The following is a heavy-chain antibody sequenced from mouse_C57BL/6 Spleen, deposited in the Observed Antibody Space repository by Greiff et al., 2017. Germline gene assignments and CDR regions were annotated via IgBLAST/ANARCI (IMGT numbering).Heavy chain of an antibody. Sequence: VQLQQSGPELVKPGASVKISCKASGYAFSCSWMNWVKQRPGKGLEWIGRIYPGDGGTNYNGKFKGKATLTADKSSSTAYMQLSSLTSEDSAVYFCASGITTPDYWGQGTTLTVSS. D-gene: IGHD1-1*01. J-gene: IGHJ2*01. CDR2: IYPGDGGT. CDR3: ASGITTPDY. V-gene: IGHV1-82*01. CDR1: GYAFSCSW.